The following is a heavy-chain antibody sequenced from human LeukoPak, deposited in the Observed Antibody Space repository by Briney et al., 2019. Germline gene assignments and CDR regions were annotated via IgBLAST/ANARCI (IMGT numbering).Heavy chain of an antibody. Sequence: GGSLRLSCAAPGFTFSSYEMNWVRQAPGKGLEWLSSISSSGTTIYYADSVKGRFTISRDNAKNSLYLQMNSLRAEDTAIYYCARGWFDYWAYGTLVTVSS. CDR3: ARGWFDY. CDR1: GFTFSSYE. J-gene: IGHJ4*01. V-gene: IGHV3-48*03. CDR2: ISSSGTTI.